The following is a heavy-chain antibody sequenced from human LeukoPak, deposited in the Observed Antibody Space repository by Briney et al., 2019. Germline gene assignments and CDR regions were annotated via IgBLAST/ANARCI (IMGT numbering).Heavy chain of an antibody. Sequence: ASVKVSCKASGGTLSSYAISWVRQAPGQGLEWMGGIIPIFGTANSAQKFQGRVTITADESTSTAYMELSSLRSEDTAVYYCARDSGVWGSYRFSFDYWGQGTLVTVSS. D-gene: IGHD3-16*02. J-gene: IGHJ4*02. V-gene: IGHV1-69*01. CDR1: GGTLSSYA. CDR2: IIPIFGTA. CDR3: ARDSGVWGSYRFSFDY.